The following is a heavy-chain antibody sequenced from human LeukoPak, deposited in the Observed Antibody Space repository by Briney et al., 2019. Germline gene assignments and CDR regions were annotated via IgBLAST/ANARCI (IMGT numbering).Heavy chain of an antibody. Sequence: PSQTLSLTCTVSGGSISSGGYYWSWIRQPPGKGLEWIGYIYHSGSTYYNPSLKSRVTISVDRSKNQFSLKLSSVTAADTAVYYCASALVVPAAPFDYWGQGTLVTVSS. CDR2: IYHSGST. CDR3: ASALVVPAAPFDY. J-gene: IGHJ4*02. CDR1: GGSISSGGYY. V-gene: IGHV4-30-2*01. D-gene: IGHD2-2*01.